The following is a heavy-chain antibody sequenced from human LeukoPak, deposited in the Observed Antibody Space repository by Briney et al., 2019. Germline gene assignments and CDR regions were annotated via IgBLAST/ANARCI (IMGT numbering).Heavy chain of an antibody. CDR1: GFTLSSYW. CDR3: ARDHMDSSGDPGFYI. J-gene: IGHJ3*02. D-gene: IGHD3-22*01. V-gene: IGHV3-7*01. CDR2: IKQDGSEK. Sequence: GECLRLSCAPSGFTLSSYWMSWVRQPPRKGLEWVANIKQDGSEKYYVDSVKGRFTISRDNAKNSLYLQMTSLRAEDTAVYYCARDHMDSSGDPGFYIWGQATMVIVSS.